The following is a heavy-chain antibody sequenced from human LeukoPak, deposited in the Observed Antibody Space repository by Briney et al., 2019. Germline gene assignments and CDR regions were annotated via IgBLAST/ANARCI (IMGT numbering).Heavy chain of an antibody. CDR2: IYYSGTT. CDR3: ARESVGSYDY. J-gene: IGHJ4*02. D-gene: IGHD1-26*01. V-gene: IGHV4-59*01. Sequence: PSETLSLTCAVSGDSISSWYWSWIRQPPGKGLEWIGYIYYSGTTYYNPSLKSRVSISFDTSKNQFSLKLSSVTAADTAVYYCARESVGSYDYWGQGTLVTVSS. CDR1: GDSISSWY.